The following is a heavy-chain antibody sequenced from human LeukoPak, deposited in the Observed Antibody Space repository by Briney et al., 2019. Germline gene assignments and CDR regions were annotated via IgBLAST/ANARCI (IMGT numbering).Heavy chain of an antibody. J-gene: IGHJ4*02. V-gene: IGHV3-48*02. CDR1: GFTFSSYS. CDR2: ISGGSATM. D-gene: IGHD2-21*01. Sequence: GGSLRLSFAASGFTFSSYSMNWVRQAPGKGLEWVSYISGGSATMYYADSVMGRFTISRDSAKNSLYLQMNSLRDEDTAVYYCAKDSRCGNSPMDCWGQGTLVTVSS. CDR3: AKDSRCGNSPMDC.